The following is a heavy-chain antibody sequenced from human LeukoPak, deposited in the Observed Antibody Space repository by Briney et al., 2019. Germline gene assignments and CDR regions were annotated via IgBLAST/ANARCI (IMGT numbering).Heavy chain of an antibody. V-gene: IGHV3-53*01. CDR2: IYGGGNT. J-gene: IGHJ4*02. CDR3: ATGGRSGMAFDF. CDR1: GFIATSNY. D-gene: IGHD2-8*01. Sequence: GGSLRLSCSFSGFIATSNYMAWVRQSPGKGRQWISFIYGGGNTLYAHSVRDRFSISRHNSKSTLYLQMSSLRVEDTAVYYCATGGRSGMAFDFWGKGTLVT.